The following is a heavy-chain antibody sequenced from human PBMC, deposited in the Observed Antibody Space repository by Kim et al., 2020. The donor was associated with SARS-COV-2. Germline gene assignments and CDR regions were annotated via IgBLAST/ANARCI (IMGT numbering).Heavy chain of an antibody. CDR3: ARLVWNLYYFDF. D-gene: IGHD1-1*01. V-gene: IGHV1-3*04. CDR1: GYIFNGYA. Sequence: ASVKVSCKASGYIFNGYAIHWVRQAPGQRLEWMGWIHSGNDNTIYSRKFQGRVTISRDTSADTAYMELNSLRFEDTAVYYCARLVWNLYYFDFWGQGTLVTVSS. J-gene: IGHJ4*02. CDR2: IHSGNDNT.